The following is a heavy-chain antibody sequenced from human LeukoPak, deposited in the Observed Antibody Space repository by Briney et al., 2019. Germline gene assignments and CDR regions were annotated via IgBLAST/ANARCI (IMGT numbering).Heavy chain of an antibody. V-gene: IGHV4-59*01. J-gene: IGHJ4*02. Sequence: SETLSLTCTVSGGSISSYYWSWIRQPPGKGLEWIGYIYYSGTTNYNPSLKSRVTISVDTSKNQFSLKLHSMSAADRAVYYCARGAGWYNYWGQGTLVTVSS. CDR2: IYYSGTT. CDR1: GGSISSYY. CDR3: ARGAGWYNY. D-gene: IGHD6-19*01.